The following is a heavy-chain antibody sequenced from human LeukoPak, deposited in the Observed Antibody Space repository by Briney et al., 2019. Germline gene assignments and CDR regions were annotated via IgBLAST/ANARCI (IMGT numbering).Heavy chain of an antibody. CDR2: IYPGDSDT. J-gene: IGHJ3*02. V-gene: IGHV5-51*01. Sequence: GESLIISCKGPGYRFTSYWLGWVRQMPGKGLEWMGIIYPGDSDTRCSPSFRGQVTISADKSISTAYLQWSSLKASDTAMYYCARLPFDDAFDIWGQGTMVTVSS. CDR1: GYRFTSYW. CDR3: ARLPFDDAFDI.